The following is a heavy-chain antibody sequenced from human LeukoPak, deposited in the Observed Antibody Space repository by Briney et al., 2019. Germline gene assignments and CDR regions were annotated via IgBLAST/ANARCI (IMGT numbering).Heavy chain of an antibody. CDR2: ISYDGSNR. CDR1: GFTFSSYA. D-gene: IGHD5-12*01. V-gene: IGHV3-30-3*01. Sequence: GGSLRLSCAASGFTFSSYAMHWVRQAPGKGLEWVAVISYDGSNRYYADSVKGRFTISRDNSKNTLYLQMNSLRAEDTAVYYCARAPRGYSGYDSGYFDYWGQGTLVTVSS. CDR3: ARAPRGYSGYDSGYFDY. J-gene: IGHJ4*02.